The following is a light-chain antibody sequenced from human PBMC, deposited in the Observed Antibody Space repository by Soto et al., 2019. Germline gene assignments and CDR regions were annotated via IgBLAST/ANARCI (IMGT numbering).Light chain of an antibody. J-gene: IGKJ1*01. Sequence: IQLTQSPSSLSASVGDRVTVTCRASQGIGTYLVWYQQKSGKAPTVLIYASSTLQTGVPSRFSGSGSGTDFSLTFSSLHPEDVATYSCQQVDSYPRTFGQGTKV. CDR1: QGIGTY. CDR2: ASS. V-gene: IGKV1-9*01. CDR3: QQVDSYPRT.